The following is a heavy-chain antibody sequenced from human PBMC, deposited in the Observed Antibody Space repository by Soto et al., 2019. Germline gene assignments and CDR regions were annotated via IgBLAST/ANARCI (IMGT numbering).Heavy chain of an antibody. V-gene: IGHV3-53*01. CDR1: GFIVSSNY. D-gene: IGHD4-4*01. CDR3: ARDLGRYSNQP. Sequence: EVQLVESGGGLIQPGGSLRLSCAASGFIVSSNYMSWVRQAPGKGLEWVSVIYTGGSTSYADSVKGRFTISRDNSKNTVYLQMNSLRAEDTAVYYCARDLGRYSNQPWGQGTLVTVSS. CDR2: IYTGGST. J-gene: IGHJ1*01.